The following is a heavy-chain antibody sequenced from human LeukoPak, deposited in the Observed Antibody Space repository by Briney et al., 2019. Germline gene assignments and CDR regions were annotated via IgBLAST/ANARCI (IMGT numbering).Heavy chain of an antibody. CDR3: ARGYRRSDTEAFDI. CDR1: GGSISSGGYY. Sequence: SETLSLTCTVSGGSISSGGYYWSWIRQHPGKGLEWIGYIYYSGSTYYNPSLKSRVTISVDTSKNQFSLKLSSVTAADTAVYYCARGYRRSDTEAFDIWGQGTMVTVSS. J-gene: IGHJ3*02. CDR2: IYYSGST. D-gene: IGHD1-14*01. V-gene: IGHV4-31*03.